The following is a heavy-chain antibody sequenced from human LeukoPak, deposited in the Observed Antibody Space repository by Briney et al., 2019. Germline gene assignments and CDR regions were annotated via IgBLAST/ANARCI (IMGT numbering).Heavy chain of an antibody. Sequence: SVKVSCKASGGTFSSYAISWVRQAPGQGLEWMGRIIPIFGTANYAQKFQGRVTITTDESTSTAYMELSSLRSEDTAVYYCARGYCSSTSCYFLAPGIDAFDIWGQGTMVTVSS. CDR1: GGTFSSYA. D-gene: IGHD2-2*01. CDR3: ARGYCSSTSCYFLAPGIDAFDI. V-gene: IGHV1-69*05. J-gene: IGHJ3*02. CDR2: IIPIFGTA.